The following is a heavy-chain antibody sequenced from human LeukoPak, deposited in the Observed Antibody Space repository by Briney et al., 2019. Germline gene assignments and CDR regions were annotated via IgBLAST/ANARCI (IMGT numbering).Heavy chain of an antibody. D-gene: IGHD5-24*01. V-gene: IGHV3-15*01. J-gene: IGHJ4*02. CDR3: TRAVEMATIPH. Sequence: PGGSLRHSCAASGFTFSNAWMSWVREAPGKGLEWVGRIKSKTDGGTTDYAAPVKGRFTISRDDSKNTLYLQMNSLKTEDTAVYYCTRAVEMATIPHWGRGTLVTVSS. CDR2: IKSKTDGGTT. CDR1: GFTFSNAW.